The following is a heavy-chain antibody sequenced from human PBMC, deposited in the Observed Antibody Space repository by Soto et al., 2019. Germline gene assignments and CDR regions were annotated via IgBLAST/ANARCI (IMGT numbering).Heavy chain of an antibody. Sequence: EVQLVESGGGLVQPGRSLRLSCAASGFTFDDYAMHWVRQAPGKGLEWVSGISWNSGSIGYADSVKGRFTISRDNAKNSLYLQMNSLRAEDTALYYCAKDAGAGGGSAVTGEGWFDPWGQGTLVTVSS. CDR2: ISWNSGSI. CDR1: GFTFDDYA. CDR3: AKDAGAGGGSAVTGEGWFDP. V-gene: IGHV3-9*01. D-gene: IGHD3-16*01. J-gene: IGHJ5*02.